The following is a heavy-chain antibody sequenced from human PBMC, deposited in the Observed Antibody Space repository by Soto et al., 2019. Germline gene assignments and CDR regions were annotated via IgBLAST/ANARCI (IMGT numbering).Heavy chain of an antibody. D-gene: IGHD5-18*01. J-gene: IGHJ4*02. CDR1: GFTFSSYA. CDR2: ISYDGSNK. V-gene: IGHV3-30-3*01. Sequence: GGSLRLSCAASGFTFSSYAMHWVRQAPGKGLEWVAVISYDGSNKYYADSVKGRFTISRDNSKNTLYLQMNSLRAEDTAVYYCARDRVENSYGYGAYSFDYGGQGTLVTASS. CDR3: ARDRVENSYGYGAYSFDY.